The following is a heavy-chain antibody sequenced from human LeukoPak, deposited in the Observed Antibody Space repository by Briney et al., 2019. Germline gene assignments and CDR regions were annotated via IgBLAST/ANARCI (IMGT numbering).Heavy chain of an antibody. CDR2: INPNSGGT. Sequence: ASVKVSCKASGYTFTGYYMHWVRQAPGQGLELMGRINPNSGGTNYAQKFQGRVTMTRDTSISTAYMELSRLRSDDTAVYYCARSFPTFGGVINFDYWGQGTLVTVSS. CDR1: GYTFTGYY. J-gene: IGHJ4*02. V-gene: IGHV1-2*06. D-gene: IGHD3-16*01. CDR3: ARSFPTFGGVINFDY.